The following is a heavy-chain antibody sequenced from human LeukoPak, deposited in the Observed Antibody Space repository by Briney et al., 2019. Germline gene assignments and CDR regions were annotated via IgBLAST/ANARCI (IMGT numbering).Heavy chain of an antibody. CDR1: GFTFSDYS. D-gene: IGHD3-3*01. CDR2: IRSKTYGGTT. CDR3: SAERITIFGIFLNSLSP. J-gene: IGHJ5*02. V-gene: IGHV3-49*04. Sequence: GGSLRLSCTASGFTFSDYSMTWVRQAPGKGLEWVGFIRSKTYGGTTEYAASVKGRFTISRDDSKSIAYLQMTSLKTEDTAMYYCSAERITIFGIFLNSLSPWGRGTRVTVSS.